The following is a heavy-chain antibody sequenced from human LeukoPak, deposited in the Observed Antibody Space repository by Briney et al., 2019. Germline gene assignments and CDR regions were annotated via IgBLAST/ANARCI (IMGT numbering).Heavy chain of an antibody. V-gene: IGHV3-9*01. Sequence: GGSLRLSCAATGFTFKDYGMHWVRQPPAKGLKWVSSINWNCGGTDYADSVKGRFTISRDNAKNSLYLQLSSLRPEDTALYYCAKHMRATNTYSFFGLDVWGQGTTVTVSS. D-gene: IGHD1-26*01. CDR2: INWNCGGT. CDR1: GFTFKDYG. CDR3: AKHMRATNTYSFFGLDV. J-gene: IGHJ6*02.